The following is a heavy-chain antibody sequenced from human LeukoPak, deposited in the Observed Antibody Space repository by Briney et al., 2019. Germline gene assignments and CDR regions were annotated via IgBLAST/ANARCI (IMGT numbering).Heavy chain of an antibody. V-gene: IGHV1-69*13. D-gene: IGHD6-19*01. CDR3: ARGPAPGAVAGTGVYYFDY. Sequence: GASVKVSCKASGGTFRSYAFSWVGPAPGRGLEWMGGIIPIFGTANYAQKFQGRVTITADETTSTAYMELSSLRSEDTAVYYCARGPAPGAVAGTGVYYFDYWGQGTLVTVSS. CDR2: IIPIFGTA. J-gene: IGHJ4*02. CDR1: GGTFRSYA.